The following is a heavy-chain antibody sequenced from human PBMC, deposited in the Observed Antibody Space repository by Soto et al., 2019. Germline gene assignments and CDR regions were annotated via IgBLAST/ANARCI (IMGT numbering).Heavy chain of an antibody. D-gene: IGHD2-2*01. CDR1: GFTFSSYA. CDR3: AKDLTSGYCSSTSCYDYYYYGMDV. Sequence: GGSLRLSCAASGFTFSSYAMSWVRQAPGKGLEWVSAISGSGGSTYYADSVKGRFTISRDNSKNTLYLQMNSLRAEDTAVYYCAKDLTSGYCSSTSCYDYYYYGMDVWGQGTTVTVSS. CDR2: ISGSGGST. V-gene: IGHV3-23*01. J-gene: IGHJ6*02.